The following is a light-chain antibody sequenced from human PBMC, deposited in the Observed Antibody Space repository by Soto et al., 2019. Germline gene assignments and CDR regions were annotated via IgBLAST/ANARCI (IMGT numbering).Light chain of an antibody. CDR1: SGSVSTSYY. J-gene: IGLJ3*02. V-gene: IGLV8-61*01. CDR2: NTN. Sequence: QTVVTQEPSFSVSPGGTVTLTCGLNSGSVSTSYYPSWYQQTPGQAPRTLIYNTNTRSSGVPDRFSGSILGNKAALTITGAQADDESDYYCALYMGSGSWVFGGGTKVTVL. CDR3: ALYMGSGSWV.